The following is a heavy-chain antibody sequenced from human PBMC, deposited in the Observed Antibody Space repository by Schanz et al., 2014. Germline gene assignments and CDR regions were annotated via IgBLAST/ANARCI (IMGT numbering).Heavy chain of an antibody. Sequence: EVHLVESGGGLVQPGGSLRLSCAASGFSFNNYWMTWFRQAPGKGLEWVANIIHDGSEKFYVDSVKGRFTISRDNTRNTLYLQMNSLSAEDTAVYYCARGAGGLDTWGQGTPVTVSS. D-gene: IGHD3-16*01. J-gene: IGHJ5*02. CDR3: ARGAGGLDT. CDR1: GFSFNNYW. CDR2: IIHDGSEK. V-gene: IGHV3-7*01.